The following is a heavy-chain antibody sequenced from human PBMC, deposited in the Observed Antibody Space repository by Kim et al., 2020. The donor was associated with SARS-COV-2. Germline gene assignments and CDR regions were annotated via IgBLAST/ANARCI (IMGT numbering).Heavy chain of an antibody. Sequence: SETLSLTCTVSGDSVSTFYWAWIRQPPGKGLEWIGHIFYTGGTNYNPSLKSRVAMSVDVPKRQSSLRLTSVTAADTAVYYCAKGVTTVRGVARFYYYHIDVWRKGTTVTVSS. CDR1: GDSVSTFY. V-gene: IGHV4-59*02. CDR2: IFYTGGT. CDR3: AKGVTTVRGVARFYYYHIDV. D-gene: IGHD4-17*01. J-gene: IGHJ6*03.